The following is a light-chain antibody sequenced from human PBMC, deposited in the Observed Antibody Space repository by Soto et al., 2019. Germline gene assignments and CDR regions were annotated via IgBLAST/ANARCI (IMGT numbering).Light chain of an antibody. Sequence: QSVLTQPPSVSAAPGQKVTIPSSESSPLVGNNYVSWYQQFPGRAPKLLIYDNDKRPSGIPDRFSGSKSGTSATLDITGVQTGDEADYYCGTWDSSLSAGRVFGGGTKVTVL. CDR2: DND. J-gene: IGLJ3*02. CDR3: GTWDSSLSAGRV. CDR1: SPLVGNNY. V-gene: IGLV1-51*01.